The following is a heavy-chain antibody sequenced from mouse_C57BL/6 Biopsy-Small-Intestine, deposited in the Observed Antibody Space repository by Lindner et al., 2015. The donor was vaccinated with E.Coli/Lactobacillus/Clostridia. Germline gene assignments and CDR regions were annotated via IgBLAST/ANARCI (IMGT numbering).Heavy chain of an antibody. CDR2: IYPGSGNT. Sequence: VQLQESGSELVKPGASVKISCKASGYSFTSYYIHWVKQRPGQGLEWIGWIYPGSGNTKYNEKFKGKATLTADTSSSTAYMQLSSLTSEDSAVYYCARRGYGNYDYAMDYWGQGTSVTVSS. V-gene: IGHV1-66*01. CDR3: ARRGYGNYDYAMDY. CDR1: GYSFTSYY. D-gene: IGHD2-1*01. J-gene: IGHJ4*01.